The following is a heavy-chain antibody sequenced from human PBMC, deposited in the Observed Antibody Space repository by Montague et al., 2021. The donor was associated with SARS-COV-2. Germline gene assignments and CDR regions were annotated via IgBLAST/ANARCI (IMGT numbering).Heavy chain of an antibody. J-gene: IGHJ4*02. Sequence: SETLSLTCTVSGGSISSSSYYWAWIRQPPGKGLEWIGSIYYRVSTYYNPSLKSRVFISVDTSKNQLSLTLTSVTAADTAVYYCATQEDPSGWIPGPFDFWGQGTLLSVSS. CDR1: GGSISSSSYY. CDR2: IYYRVST. D-gene: IGHD6-19*01. V-gene: IGHV4-39*01. CDR3: ATQEDPSGWIPGPFDF.